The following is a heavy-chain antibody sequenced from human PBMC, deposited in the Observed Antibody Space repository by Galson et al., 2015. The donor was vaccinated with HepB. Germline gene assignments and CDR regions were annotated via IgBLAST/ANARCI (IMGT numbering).Heavy chain of an antibody. Sequence: SLRLSCAASGFTFSSYWMSWVRQAPGKGLEWVANIKQDGSEKYYVDSVKGRFTISRDNAKNSLYLQMNSLRAEDTAVYYCAREAVYDFWSGYRRDVERYFDLWGRGTLVTVSS. CDR3: AREAVYDFWSGYRRDVERYFDL. V-gene: IGHV3-7*03. CDR1: GFTFSSYW. CDR2: IKQDGSEK. J-gene: IGHJ2*01. D-gene: IGHD3-3*01.